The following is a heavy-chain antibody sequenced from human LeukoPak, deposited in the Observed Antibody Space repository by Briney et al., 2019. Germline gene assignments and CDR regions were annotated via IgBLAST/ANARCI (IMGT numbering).Heavy chain of an antibody. CDR2: IYTSGST. Sequence: SETLSLTCTVSGGSISSYYWSWIRQPAGKGLEWIGRIYTSGSTNYNPSLKSRVTMSVDTSKNQFSLKLSSVTAADTAVYYCARDLAVAGRGDAFDIWGQGTMVTVSP. J-gene: IGHJ3*02. D-gene: IGHD6-19*01. CDR1: GGSISSYY. CDR3: ARDLAVAGRGDAFDI. V-gene: IGHV4-4*07.